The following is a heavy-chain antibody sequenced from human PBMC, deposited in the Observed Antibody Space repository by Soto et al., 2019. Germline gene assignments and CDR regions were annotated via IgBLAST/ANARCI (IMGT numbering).Heavy chain of an antibody. CDR3: ARDPLDYCSGGSCYGY. V-gene: IGHV1-69*08. Sequence: QVQLVQSGAEVKKPGSSVKVSCKASGGTFSSYTISWVRQAPGQGLEWMGRIIPILGIANYAQKFQGRVTITADKSTSTAYMELSSLRSEDTAVYYCARDPLDYCSGGSCYGYWGQGTLVTVSS. D-gene: IGHD2-15*01. CDR1: GGTFSSYT. CDR2: IIPILGIA. J-gene: IGHJ4*02.